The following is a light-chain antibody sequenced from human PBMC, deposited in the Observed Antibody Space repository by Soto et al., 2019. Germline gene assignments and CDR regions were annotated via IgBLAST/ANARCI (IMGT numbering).Light chain of an antibody. Sequence: QSVLTQPPSASGTPGQRVTISCSGSSSNIGAGYDVHWYQRLPGTAPKLLIYGSTDRPSGVPDRFSGSKSGTSASLAITGLQAEDEADYYCQSYDSSSSVVVFGGGTKLTVL. CDR1: SSNIGAGYD. CDR3: QSYDSSSSVVV. CDR2: GST. J-gene: IGLJ2*01. V-gene: IGLV1-40*01.